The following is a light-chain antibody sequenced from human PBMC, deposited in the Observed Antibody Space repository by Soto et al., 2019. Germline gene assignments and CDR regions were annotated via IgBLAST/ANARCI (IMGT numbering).Light chain of an antibody. CDR1: QNIYTW. CDR3: QQLSRYPLT. V-gene: IGKV1-5*03. J-gene: IGKJ4*01. CDR2: EAS. Sequence: DIQMTQSPATLSASVGDRVTITCRASQNIYTWLAWYQQKPGKAPKLLIYEASSLETGVPSRFSGSGSGTEFTLTISSLQPDDFATYYCQQLSRYPLTFGGGTKVDIK.